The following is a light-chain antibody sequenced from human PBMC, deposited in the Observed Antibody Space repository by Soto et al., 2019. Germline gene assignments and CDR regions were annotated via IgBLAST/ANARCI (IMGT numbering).Light chain of an antibody. Sequence: DVEMNQSPSTLPTSIGDRVTINCRASQNVSNWLAWYQQKPGKAPKLLIYKASRLESGVPSRFSASGSGTDFTLTISSLQSDDFATYFCQQYSKESTVGQVTKLEIK. V-gene: IGKV1-5*03. CDR2: KAS. CDR3: QQYSKEST. CDR1: QNVSNW. J-gene: IGKJ2*01.